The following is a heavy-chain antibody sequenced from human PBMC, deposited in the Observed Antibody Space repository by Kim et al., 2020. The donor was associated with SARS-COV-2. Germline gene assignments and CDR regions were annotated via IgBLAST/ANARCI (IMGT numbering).Heavy chain of an antibody. Sequence: GGSLRLSCAASGFTFSSYAMHWVRQAPGKGLEWVAVISYDGSNKYYADSVKGRFTISRDNSKNTLYLQMNSLRAEDTAVYYCARPSSGSYYSWFDPWGQGTLVTVSS. CDR3: ARPSSGSYYSWFDP. D-gene: IGHD1-26*01. V-gene: IGHV3-30-3*01. CDR1: GFTFSSYA. CDR2: ISYDGSNK. J-gene: IGHJ5*02.